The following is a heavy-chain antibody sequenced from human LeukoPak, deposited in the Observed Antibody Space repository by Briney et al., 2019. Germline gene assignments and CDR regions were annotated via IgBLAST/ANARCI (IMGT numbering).Heavy chain of an antibody. D-gene: IGHD2-15*01. J-gene: IGHJ6*03. Sequence: MTSETLSLTCAVYGGSFSGYYWSWIRQPPGKGLEWIGEINHSGSTNYNPSLKSRVTISVDTSKNQFSLKLSSVTAADTAVYYCARSVEGYCSGGSCYSYYYYMDVWGKGTTVTVSS. V-gene: IGHV4-34*01. CDR1: GGSFSGYY. CDR3: ARSVEGYCSGGSCYSYYYYMDV. CDR2: INHSGST.